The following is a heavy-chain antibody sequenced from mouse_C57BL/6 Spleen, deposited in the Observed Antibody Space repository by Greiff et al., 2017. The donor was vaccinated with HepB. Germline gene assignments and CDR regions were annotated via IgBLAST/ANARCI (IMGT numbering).Heavy chain of an antibody. CDR3: ARYNWGEGMDY. J-gene: IGHJ4*01. D-gene: IGHD4-1*01. Sequence: EVQLKESGGGLVQPGGSLSLSCAASGFTFTDYYMSWVRQPPGKALEWLGFIRNKANGYTTEYSAYVKGRLTISRDNSQSILYLQMNALRAEDSATCYCARYNWGEGMDYWGQGTSVTVSS. CDR1: GFTFTDYY. V-gene: IGHV7-3*01. CDR2: IRNKANGYTT.